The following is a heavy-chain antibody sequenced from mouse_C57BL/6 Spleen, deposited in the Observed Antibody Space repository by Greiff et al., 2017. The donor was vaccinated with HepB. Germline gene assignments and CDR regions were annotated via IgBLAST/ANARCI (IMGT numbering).Heavy chain of an antibody. CDR3: ARNSPYYAMDY. Sequence: EVQLQQSGPELVKPGASVKISCKASGYTFTDYYMNWVKQSHGKSLEWIGDINPNNGGTSYNQKFKGKATLTVDKSSSTAYMELRSLTSEDSAVYYCARNSPYYAMDYWGQGTSVTVSS. CDR2: INPNNGGT. V-gene: IGHV1-26*01. D-gene: IGHD6-1*01. CDR1: GYTFTDYY. J-gene: IGHJ4*01.